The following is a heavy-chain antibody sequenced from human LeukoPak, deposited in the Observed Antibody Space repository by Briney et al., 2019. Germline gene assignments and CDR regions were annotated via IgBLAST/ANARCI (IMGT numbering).Heavy chain of an antibody. CDR3: VSPLDADFGRFDS. CDR2: VYSAGTT. Sequence: GGSLRLSCAVSGFNVRGKYMSWVRQAPGRGLEWVSIVYSAGTTYYTDSVKSRFTISRDNSRNTLNLQMNSLRAEDTAIYYCVSPLDADFGRFDSWGQGTLVTVSS. CDR1: GFNVRGKY. V-gene: IGHV3-66*01. D-gene: IGHD2-15*01. J-gene: IGHJ4*02.